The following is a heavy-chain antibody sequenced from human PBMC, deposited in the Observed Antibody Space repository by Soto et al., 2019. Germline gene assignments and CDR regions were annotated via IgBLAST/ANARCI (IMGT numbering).Heavy chain of an antibody. CDR2: ISAYNGNT. V-gene: IGHV1-18*04. CDR1: GYTFTSYG. Sequence: VKVSCKASGYTFTSYGISWVRQAPGQGFEWMGWISAYNGNTNYAQKFQDRVTMTTDTSTTTAYMELRSLISDDTAVYYCAGVRGYCTGGSCYVDSWGQGTLVTVSS. J-gene: IGHJ4*02. CDR3: AGVRGYCTGGSCYVDS. D-gene: IGHD2-15*01.